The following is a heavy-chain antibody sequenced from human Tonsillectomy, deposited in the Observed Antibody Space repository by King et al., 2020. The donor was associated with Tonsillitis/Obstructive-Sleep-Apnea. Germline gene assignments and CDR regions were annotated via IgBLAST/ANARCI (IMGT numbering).Heavy chain of an antibody. J-gene: IGHJ4*02. CDR2: IYYSGST. CDR1: GGSVSSGSYY. Sequence: QLQESGPGLVKPSETLSLTCTVSGGSVSSGSYYWSWIRQPPGKGLEWIGHIYYSGSTNYNPSLKSRVTILVDTSKNQFSLKLSSVTAADTAVYYCAAQTLDFWSGNYYLDYWGQGTLVTVSS. CDR3: AAQTLDFWSGNYYLDY. V-gene: IGHV4-61*01. D-gene: IGHD3-3*01.